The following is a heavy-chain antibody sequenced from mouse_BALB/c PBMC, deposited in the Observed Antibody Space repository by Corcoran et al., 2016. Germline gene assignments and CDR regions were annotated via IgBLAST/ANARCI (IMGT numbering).Heavy chain of an antibody. Sequence: EVQLQQSGPELVKPGASVKMSCKASGYTFTSYVRHWVKQKPGQGLDWIGYIYPYNDDTKYNEEFKGKATLTSDKPSSTAYMELRSLTSEDSAVYYCAREVPGGYPFDYWGQGTTLTVSA. D-gene: IGHD2-2*01. CDR2: IYPYNDDT. V-gene: IGHV1S136*01. J-gene: IGHJ2*01. CDR3: AREVPGGYPFDY. CDR1: GYTFTSYV.